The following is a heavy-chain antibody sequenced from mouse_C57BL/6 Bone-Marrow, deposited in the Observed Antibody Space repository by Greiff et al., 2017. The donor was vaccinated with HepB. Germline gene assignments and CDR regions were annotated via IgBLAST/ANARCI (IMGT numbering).Heavy chain of an antibody. V-gene: IGHV14-3*01. CDR2: IDPANGNT. D-gene: IGHD1-1*01. CDR3: ASALYGSSYGAMDY. Sequence: EVKLVESVAELVRPGASVKLSCTASGFNIKNTYMHWVKQRPEQGLEWIGRIDPANGNTKYAPKFQGKATITADTSSNTAYLQLSSLTSEDTAIYYCASALYGSSYGAMDYWGQGTSVTVSS. CDR1: GFNIKNTY. J-gene: IGHJ4*01.